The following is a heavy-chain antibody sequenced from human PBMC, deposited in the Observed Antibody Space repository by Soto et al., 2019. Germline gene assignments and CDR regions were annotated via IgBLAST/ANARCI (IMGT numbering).Heavy chain of an antibody. CDR3: ARPGVAAAGNFDS. CDR2: INNLGSI. V-gene: IGHV4-34*01. Sequence: PSETLSRTCAVSGGSFTCYCWAWSRQVPGGGLEWLGEINNLGSIHHNPSLMNRVTLSADTSRSQFSLEITSLTAVDTAVYYCARPGVAAAGNFDSWGPGTLVTVSS. CDR1: GGSFTCYC. D-gene: IGHD6-25*01. J-gene: IGHJ4*02.